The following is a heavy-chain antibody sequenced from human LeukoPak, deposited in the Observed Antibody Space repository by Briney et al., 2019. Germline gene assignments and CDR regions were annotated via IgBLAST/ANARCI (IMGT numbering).Heavy chain of an antibody. D-gene: IGHD6-6*01. J-gene: IGHJ4*02. CDR3: ARGGIAARPPLLSFDY. V-gene: IGHV4-30-4*08. CDR2: IYYSGST. Sequence: EPSETLSLTCTVSGGSISSGDYYWSWIRQPPGKGLEWIGYIYYSGSTYYNPSLKSRVTISVDTSKNQFSLKLSSVTAADTAVYYCARGGIAARPPLLSFDYWGQGTLVTVSS. CDR1: GGSISSGDYY.